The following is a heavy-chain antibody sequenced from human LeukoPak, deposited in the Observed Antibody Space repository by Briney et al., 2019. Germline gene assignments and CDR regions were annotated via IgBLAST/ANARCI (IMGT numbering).Heavy chain of an antibody. V-gene: IGHV3-48*03. Sequence: GGSLRLSCAASGFTFSSYEMNWVRQAPGKGLEWASYISSSGSTIYYADSVKGRFTISRDNAKNSLYLQMNSLRAEDTAVYYCARVTGGYNLVDYWGQGTLVTVSS. D-gene: IGHD5-24*01. CDR3: ARVTGGYNLVDY. CDR1: GFTFSSYE. J-gene: IGHJ4*02. CDR2: ISSSGSTI.